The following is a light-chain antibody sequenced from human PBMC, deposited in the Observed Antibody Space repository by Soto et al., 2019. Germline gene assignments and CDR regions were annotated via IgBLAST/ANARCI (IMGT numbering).Light chain of an antibody. V-gene: IGLV1-40*01. CDR1: SSNIGAGYD. CDR3: QSYDSSPSGRHVV. Sequence: QSVLTQPPSVSGAPGQRVTISCTGSSSNIGAGYDVHWYQQLPGTAPKLLIYGNSNRPSGVPDRFSGSKSGTSASLAITGLQAEDEADYYCQSYDSSPSGRHVVFGGGTKLTVL. CDR2: GNS. J-gene: IGLJ2*01.